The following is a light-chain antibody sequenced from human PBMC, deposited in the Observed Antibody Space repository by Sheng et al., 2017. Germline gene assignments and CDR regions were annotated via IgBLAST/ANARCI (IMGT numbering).Light chain of an antibody. CDR2: WAS. J-gene: IGKJ3*01. Sequence: DIVMTQFPDSLAVSLGERATINCKSSQSVLFNSNNKNYLGWFQQKPGQSPKLLIYWASTRQSGVPDRFSGSGSGTDFTITISSLEPEDFAVYYCQQRSTWPLTFGPGTKVDLK. V-gene: IGKV4-1*01. CDR3: QQRSTWPLT. CDR1: QSVLFNSNNKNY.